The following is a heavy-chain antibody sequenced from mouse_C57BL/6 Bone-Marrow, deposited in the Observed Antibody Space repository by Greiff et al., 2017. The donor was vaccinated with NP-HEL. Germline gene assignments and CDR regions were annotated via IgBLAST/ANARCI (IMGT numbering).Heavy chain of an antibody. Sequence: QVHVKQSGPELVKPGASVKISCKASGYAFSSSWMNWVKQRPGKGLEWIGRIYPGDGDTNYNGKFKGKATLTADKSSSTAYMQLSSLTSEDSAVYFCARLYGSSYYYAMDYWGQGTSVTVSS. CDR2: IYPGDGDT. CDR3: ARLYGSSYYYAMDY. J-gene: IGHJ4*01. CDR1: GYAFSSSW. V-gene: IGHV1-82*01. D-gene: IGHD1-1*01.